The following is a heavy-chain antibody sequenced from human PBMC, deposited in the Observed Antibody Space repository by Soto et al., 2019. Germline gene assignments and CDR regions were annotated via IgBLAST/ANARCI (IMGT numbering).Heavy chain of an antibody. V-gene: IGHV4-31*03. J-gene: IGHJ4*02. CDR2: IYYSGST. CDR1: GGSISSGGYY. CDR3: ARDRPHDQSSGWLDFDY. Sequence: QVQLQESGPGLVKPSQTLSLTCTVSGGSISSGGYYWSCIRQHPGKGLEWIGYIYYSGSTYYNPSLKSRVTISVDTSQNLFPLNLSSVTAADTAVYYCARDRPHDQSSGWLDFDYWGQGTLVAVSS. D-gene: IGHD6-19*01.